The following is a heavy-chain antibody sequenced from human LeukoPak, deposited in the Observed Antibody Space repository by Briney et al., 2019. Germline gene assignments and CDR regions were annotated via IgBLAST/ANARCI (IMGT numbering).Heavy chain of an antibody. CDR1: GDSISNYY. Sequence: SETLSLTCTVSGDSISNYYWNWIRQPPGKALDWIGYISYGGSTNYNPSLKSRVTISVDTSKNQFSLKLSSVTAADTAVYYCARGQQLGPALDYWGQGTLVTVSS. V-gene: IGHV4-59*01. D-gene: IGHD6-13*01. J-gene: IGHJ4*02. CDR3: ARGQQLGPALDY. CDR2: ISYGGST.